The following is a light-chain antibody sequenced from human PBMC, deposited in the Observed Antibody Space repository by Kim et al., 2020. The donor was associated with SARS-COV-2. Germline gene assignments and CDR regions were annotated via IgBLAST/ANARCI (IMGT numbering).Light chain of an antibody. CDR2: YNN. J-gene: IGLJ3*02. CDR3: AAWDDRLNGPV. Sequence: ELTQPPSASGTPGQRVTISCSGDYSNIGENAVGRYQQVPVTAPKLLIYYNNRRPTGVPDRCSGSKSGTSASLDISGLRSEDEADYYCAAWDDRLNGPVFGGGTQRTVL. V-gene: IGLV1-44*01. CDR1: YSNIGENA.